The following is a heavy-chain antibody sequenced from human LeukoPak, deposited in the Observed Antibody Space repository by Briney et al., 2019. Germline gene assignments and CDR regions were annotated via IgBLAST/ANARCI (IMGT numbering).Heavy chain of an antibody. J-gene: IGHJ4*02. CDR3: ARRISGVSGGFDY. CDR1: GGXISTYY. D-gene: IGHD4-23*01. CDR2: ASYSGST. Sequence: PSETLSLTCTVSGGXISTYYWSWIRQPPGKGLEWIGYASYSGSTNYNPSLKSRVAISVDTSKNQFSLKLGSVTAADTAVYYCARRISGVSGGFDYWGQGTLVTVSS. V-gene: IGHV4-59*08.